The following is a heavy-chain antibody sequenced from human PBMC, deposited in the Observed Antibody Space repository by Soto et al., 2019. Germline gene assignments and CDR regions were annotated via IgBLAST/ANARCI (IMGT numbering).Heavy chain of an antibody. J-gene: IGHJ4*02. V-gene: IGHV4-31*03. CDR1: GGSISSCGYY. CDR3: AREHLT. Sequence: QVQLQESGPGLVKPSQTLSLTCTVSGGSISSCGYYWIWTRQHPGKGLEWIGYIYYSGRTYYNPSLKRRVTISVATSKNQFSLKLSSVTAADTAVYFCAREHLTWGQGTLVSVSS. CDR2: IYYSGRT.